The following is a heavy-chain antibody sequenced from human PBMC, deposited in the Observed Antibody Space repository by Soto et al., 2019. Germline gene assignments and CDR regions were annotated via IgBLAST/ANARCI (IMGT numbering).Heavy chain of an antibody. Sequence: GGSLRLSCAASGFTFSSYAMHWVRQAPGKGLEWVAVISYDGSNKYYADSVKGRFTISRDNSKNTLYLQMNSLRAEDTAVYYCARDWAVAGTWWFDPWGQGTLVTVSS. CDR1: GFTFSSYA. V-gene: IGHV3-30-3*01. D-gene: IGHD6-19*01. CDR2: ISYDGSNK. J-gene: IGHJ5*02. CDR3: ARDWAVAGTWWFDP.